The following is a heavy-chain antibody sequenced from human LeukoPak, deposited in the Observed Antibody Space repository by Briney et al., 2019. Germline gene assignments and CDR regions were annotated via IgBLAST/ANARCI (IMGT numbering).Heavy chain of an antibody. CDR1: GYPVTNYW. CDR2: INPGAGTT. Sequence: ASGKVSCTASGYPVTNYWVHWVRQAPGQGLQWMGMINPGAGTTTYAQNFQGRVAMTRDTSSTTVYMELSSLRFDDTALYYCARGVYYYHSAGYYDFDYWGQGTLVTVSS. V-gene: IGHV1-46*01. D-gene: IGHD3-22*01. J-gene: IGHJ4*02. CDR3: ARGVYYYHSAGYYDFDY.